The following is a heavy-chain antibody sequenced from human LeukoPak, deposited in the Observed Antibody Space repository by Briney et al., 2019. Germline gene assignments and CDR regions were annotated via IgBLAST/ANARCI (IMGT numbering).Heavy chain of an antibody. CDR2: ISSSYRTI. D-gene: IGHD6-13*01. Sequence: GGSLRLSCVASGFTFSGFEINWVRQAPGKWLEWVSYISSSYRTIYYADSVKGRFTVSRDNTKNSIYLQMNGLRVEDTAVYYCAREYGQQLVFDYWGQGTLVTVSS. V-gene: IGHV3-48*03. J-gene: IGHJ4*02. CDR1: GFTFSGFE. CDR3: AREYGQQLVFDY.